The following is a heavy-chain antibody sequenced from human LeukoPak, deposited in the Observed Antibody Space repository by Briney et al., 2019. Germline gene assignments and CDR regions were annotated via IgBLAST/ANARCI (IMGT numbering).Heavy chain of an antibody. D-gene: IGHD2-15*01. Sequence: SETLSLTCTVSGGSINSYYWSWIRQPPGKGLEWIGYIYDSGSTNYNPSLESRVTISVDKSKNQFSLKLNSVTAADTAVYYCASDLDGGDYFDYWGQGTLVTVSS. CDR1: GGSINSYY. CDR2: IYDSGST. CDR3: ASDLDGGDYFDY. V-gene: IGHV4-59*01. J-gene: IGHJ4*02.